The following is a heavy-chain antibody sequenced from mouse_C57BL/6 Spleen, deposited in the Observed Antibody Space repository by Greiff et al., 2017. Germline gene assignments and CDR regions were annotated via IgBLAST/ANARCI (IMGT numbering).Heavy chain of an antibody. D-gene: IGHD2-1*01. CDR3: AREGYGNCFDY. Sequence: QVHVKQSGAELVKPGASVKISCKASGYAFSSYWMNWVKQRPGKGLEWIGQIYPGDGDTNYNGKFKGKATLTADKSSSTAYMQLSSLTSEDSAVYFCAREGYGNCFDYWGQGTTLTVSS. CDR1: GYAFSSYW. J-gene: IGHJ2*01. V-gene: IGHV1-80*01. CDR2: IYPGDGDT.